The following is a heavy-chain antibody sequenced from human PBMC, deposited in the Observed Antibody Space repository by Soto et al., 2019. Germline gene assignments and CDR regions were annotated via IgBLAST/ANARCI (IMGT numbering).Heavy chain of an antibody. CDR2: IYHSGST. CDR3: ARGYSSSWDNWFDP. J-gene: IGHJ5*02. V-gene: IGHV4-38-2*01. CDR1: GYSISSGYY. Sequence: PSETLSLTCAVSGYSISSGYYWGWIRQPPGKGLEWIGSIYHSGSTYYNPSLKSRVTISVDTSKNQFSLKLSSVTAADTAVYYCARGYSSSWDNWFDPWGQGTLVTVS. D-gene: IGHD6-13*01.